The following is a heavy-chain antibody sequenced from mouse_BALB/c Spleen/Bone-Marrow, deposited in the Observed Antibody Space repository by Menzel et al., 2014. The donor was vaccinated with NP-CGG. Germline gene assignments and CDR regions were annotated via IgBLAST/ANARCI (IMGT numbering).Heavy chain of an antibody. Sequence: QVQLQQSGAELMKPGASVKISCKATGYTFSSYWIEWVKQMPGHGLEWIGEILPGSGSTNYNEKFKVKATFTADTSSNTAYMQLSSVTSVDSIGYYGARRGEWLGYLDVWGAGTTVTVYS. D-gene: IGHD2-2*01. CDR1: GYTFSSYW. V-gene: IGHV1-9*01. J-gene: IGHJ1*01. CDR3: ARRGEWLGYLDV. CDR2: ILPGSGST.